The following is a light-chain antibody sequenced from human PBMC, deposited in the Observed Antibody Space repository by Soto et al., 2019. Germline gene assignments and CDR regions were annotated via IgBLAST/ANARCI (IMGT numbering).Light chain of an antibody. CDR1: SGHNNYA. V-gene: IGLV4-69*01. J-gene: IGLJ3*02. CDR2: LNIDGSH. Sequence: QLVLTQSPSASASLGASVKLTCTLSSGHNNYAIAWHQQQPEKGPRYLMKLNIDGSHSKGDGIPDRFSGSSSGAERYLTISSLQSEDEADYYCQTWGTGIRVFGGGTKLTVL. CDR3: QTWGTGIRV.